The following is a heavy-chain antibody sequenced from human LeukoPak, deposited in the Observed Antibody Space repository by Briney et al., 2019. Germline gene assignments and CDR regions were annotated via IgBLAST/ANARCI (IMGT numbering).Heavy chain of an antibody. V-gene: IGHV3-23*01. CDR3: AKCAESYGNDAFDL. J-gene: IGHJ3*01. CDR2: IRGGGAGT. CDR1: EFTFSSFA. D-gene: IGHD3-16*01. Sequence: GGSLRLSCAASEFTFSSFAMSWVRQAPGKGLEWVSYIRGGGAGTLYADSVKGRFTVSRDNYKSTLYLQMNSLRVEDTAVYYCAKCAESYGNDAFDLWGPGTTVTVSS.